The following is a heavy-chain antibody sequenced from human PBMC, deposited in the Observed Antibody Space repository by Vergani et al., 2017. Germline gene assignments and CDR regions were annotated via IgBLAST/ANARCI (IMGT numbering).Heavy chain of an antibody. CDR3: ARVAPYTYYDFWSGDGAYYMDV. D-gene: IGHD3-3*01. Sequence: QVQLQESGPGLVKPSETLSLTCTVSGGSISSYYWSWIRQPPGKGLEWIGYIYYSGSTNYNPSLKSRVTISVDTSKNQFSMKLSSVTAADTAVYYCARVAPYTYYDFWSGDGAYYMDVWGKGTTVTVSS. J-gene: IGHJ6*03. CDR1: GGSISSYY. CDR2: IYYSGST. V-gene: IGHV4-59*01.